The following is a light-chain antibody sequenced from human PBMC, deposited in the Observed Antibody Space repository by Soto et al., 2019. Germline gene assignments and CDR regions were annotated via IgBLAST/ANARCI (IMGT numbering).Light chain of an antibody. CDR2: GAS. V-gene: IGKV3-20*01. CDR3: QQYGSSPPWT. CDR1: QSVSSSY. Sequence: EIVLTQSPGTLSLSPGERATLSCRAIQSVSSSYLAWYQQKPGQAPRLLIYGASSRATGIPDRFSGSGSGTDFTLTIGRLEPEDFAVYYCQQYGSSPPWTLGQGTKVDIK. J-gene: IGKJ1*01.